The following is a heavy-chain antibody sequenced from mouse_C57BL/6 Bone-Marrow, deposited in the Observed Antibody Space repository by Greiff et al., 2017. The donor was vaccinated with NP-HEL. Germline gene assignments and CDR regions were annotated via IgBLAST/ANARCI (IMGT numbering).Heavy chain of an antibody. CDR2: IDPSDSYT. CDR3: ARTLWDYAMDY. V-gene: IGHV1-50*01. J-gene: IGHJ4*01. D-gene: IGHD1-1*02. CDR1: GYTFTSYW. Sequence: QVQLQQPGAELVKPGASVKLSCKASGYTFTSYWMQWVNQRPGQGLEWIGEIDPSDSYTNYNQKFKGKATLTVDTSSSTAYMQLSSLTSEDSAVYYCARTLWDYAMDYWGQGTSVTVSS.